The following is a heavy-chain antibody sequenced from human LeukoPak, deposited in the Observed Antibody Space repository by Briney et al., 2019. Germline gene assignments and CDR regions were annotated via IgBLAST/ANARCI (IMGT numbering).Heavy chain of an antibody. V-gene: IGHV4-59*08. CDR2: IHYSGSP. CDR3: ARPVDSSIWYDALDI. Sequence: SETLSLTCTVSGVSISSYYWTWIRQPPGKGLEWIGSIHYSGSPNYNPSLKSRVTMSLDTSKNQFSLKLSSVTAADTAVYYCARPVDSSIWYDALDIWGQGTVVTVSS. CDR1: GVSISSYY. J-gene: IGHJ3*02. D-gene: IGHD6-13*01.